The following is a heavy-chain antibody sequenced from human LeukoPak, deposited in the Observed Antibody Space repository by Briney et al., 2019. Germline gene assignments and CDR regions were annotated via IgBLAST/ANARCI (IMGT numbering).Heavy chain of an antibody. CDR1: GYTFTGYY. V-gene: IGHV1-2*06. CDR3: ARTRHMVVTPFFVY. CDR2: ISPNSGGT. D-gene: IGHD4-23*01. Sequence: GASVKVSCKASGYTFTGYYMHWVRQAPGQGLEWMGRISPNSGGTNYAQKFQGRVTMTRDTSISTAYMELSRLRSDDTAVYYCARTRHMVVTPFFVYWGQGTLVTVSS. J-gene: IGHJ4*02.